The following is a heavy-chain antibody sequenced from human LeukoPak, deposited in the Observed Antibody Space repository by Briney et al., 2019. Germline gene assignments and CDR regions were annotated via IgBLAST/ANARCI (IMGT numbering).Heavy chain of an antibody. CDR2: INGGGEST. Sequence: GGSLRLSCAASGFTFSSYVMSWVRQAPGKGLEWVSSINGGGESTNYADPVQGRFTISRDNSKNMLDLQMNSLRDDDTATYYCAKGSTYSSGSFHDYWGQGTLITVSS. J-gene: IGHJ4*02. CDR3: AKGSTYSSGSFHDY. CDR1: GFTFSSYV. V-gene: IGHV3-23*01. D-gene: IGHD6-19*01.